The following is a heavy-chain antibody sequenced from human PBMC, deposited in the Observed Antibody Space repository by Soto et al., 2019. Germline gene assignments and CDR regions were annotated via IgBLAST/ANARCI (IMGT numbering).Heavy chain of an antibody. V-gene: IGHV3-73*01. CDR2: IKSKARDYAT. CDR1: GFRFSGSA. D-gene: IGHD2-8*01. CDR3: TRLEYCSNGGWDNVMDV. J-gene: IGHJ6*01. Sequence: EVQLVESGGGLVQPGGSLKLSCAASGFRFSGSAMHWVRQASGKGLDWVGRIKSKARDYATAYAASVKGRFIISRDDSKNTVYLQMDSLKIVATAVYDCTRLEYCSNGGWDNVMDVWGPGTTSTVSS.